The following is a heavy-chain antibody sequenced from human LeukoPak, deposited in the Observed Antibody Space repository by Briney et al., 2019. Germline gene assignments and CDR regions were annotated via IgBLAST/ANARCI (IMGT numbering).Heavy chain of an antibody. V-gene: IGHV1-46*01. Sequence: GASVKVSCKASGYTFTSYSIHWVRQAPGQGLEWMGIINPSGGSTSYAQKFQGRVTVTRDTSTSTVYMELSSLRSEDTAVYYCARGLIVYYFAMDVWGQGTTVTVSS. J-gene: IGHJ6*02. CDR1: GYTFTSYS. CDR2: INPSGGST. D-gene: IGHD2-15*01. CDR3: ARGLIVYYFAMDV.